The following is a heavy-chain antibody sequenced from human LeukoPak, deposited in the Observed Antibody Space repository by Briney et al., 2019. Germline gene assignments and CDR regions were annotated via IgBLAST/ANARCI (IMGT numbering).Heavy chain of an antibody. Sequence: GESLKVSCKGSGYSFTNYWIGWVRQMPGKGLEWMGIIYPGDSDTRYSPSFQGQVTISADKSISTAYLQWSSLKASDTAMYYCARARYCSSTSCPSPYYYYYMDVWGKGTTVTVS. CDR2: IYPGDSDT. CDR3: ARARYCSSTSCPSPYYYYYMDV. CDR1: GYSFTNYW. D-gene: IGHD2-2*01. J-gene: IGHJ6*03. V-gene: IGHV5-51*06.